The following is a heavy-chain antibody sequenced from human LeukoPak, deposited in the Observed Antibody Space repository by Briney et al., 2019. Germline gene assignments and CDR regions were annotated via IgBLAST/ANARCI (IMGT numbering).Heavy chain of an antibody. Sequence: SETLSLTCAVYGGSFSGYYWSWIRQPPGKGLEWIGEINHSGSTNYNPSFKSRVTISVDTSKNQFSLKLSSVTAADTAVYYCARRYYDFWSGSHDAFDIWGQGTMVTVSS. D-gene: IGHD3-3*01. V-gene: IGHV4-34*01. CDR1: GGSFSGYY. CDR2: INHSGST. J-gene: IGHJ3*02. CDR3: ARRYYDFWSGSHDAFDI.